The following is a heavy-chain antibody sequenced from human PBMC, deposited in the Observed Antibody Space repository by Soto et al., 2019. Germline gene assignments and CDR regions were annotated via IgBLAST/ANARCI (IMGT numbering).Heavy chain of an antibody. V-gene: IGHV3-11*01. J-gene: IGHJ4*02. CDR2: ISSSGTTI. Sequence: QVQLVESGGGLVKPGGSLRLSCAASGFTFSDYYMSWLRQAPGKGLEWVSYISSSGTTIFYADSLRGRFTISRDNAKKSLYLQMNSLRGEDTAVYYCAREPSNWNYCFDYWGQGTLVTVSS. CDR3: AREPSNWNYCFDY. CDR1: GFTFSDYY. D-gene: IGHD1-7*01.